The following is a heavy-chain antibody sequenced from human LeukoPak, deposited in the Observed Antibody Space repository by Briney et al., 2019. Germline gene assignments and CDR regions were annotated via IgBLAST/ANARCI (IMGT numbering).Heavy chain of an antibody. Sequence: GGSLRLSCAASGFTFRSYEMNWVRQVPGKGLESVSYMSRSGDIIYYADSVKGRFAISRDNAKNSLYLQMNSLRAEDTAVYYCAKDSKAARYFDWYDYWGQGTLVTVSS. CDR1: GFTFRSYE. V-gene: IGHV3-48*03. CDR2: MSRSGDII. J-gene: IGHJ4*02. CDR3: AKDSKAARYFDWYDY. D-gene: IGHD3-9*01.